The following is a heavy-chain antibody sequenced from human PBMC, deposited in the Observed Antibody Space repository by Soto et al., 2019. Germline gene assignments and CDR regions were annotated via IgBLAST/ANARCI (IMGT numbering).Heavy chain of an antibody. J-gene: IGHJ5*02. D-gene: IGHD5-18*01. Sequence: GGSLRLSCAASGFTFSSYAMSWVRQAPGKGLEWVAVISYDGGNKYYADSVKGRFTISRDNSKNTLYLQMNSLRAEDTAVYYCARAGRGYSYGPRGEFDPWGQGTLVTVSS. CDR3: ARAGRGYSYGPRGEFDP. V-gene: IGHV3-30-3*01. CDR1: GFTFSSYA. CDR2: ISYDGGNK.